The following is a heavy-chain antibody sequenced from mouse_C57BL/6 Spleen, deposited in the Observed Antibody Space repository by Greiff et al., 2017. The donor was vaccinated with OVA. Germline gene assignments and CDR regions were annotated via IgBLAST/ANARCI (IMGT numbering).Heavy chain of an antibody. CDR1: GFPITSGYY. V-gene: IGHV12-3*01. J-gene: IGHJ1*03. D-gene: IGHD2-3*01. CDR3: AGGLYDGYYFDV. Sequence: VQVVESGPGLVKPSQSLFLTCSITGFPITSGYYWIWIRQSPGKPLEWMGYITHSGETFYNPSLQSPISITRETSKNQFFLQLNSVTTEDTAMYYCAGGLYDGYYFDVWGTVTTVTVSS. CDR2: ITHSGET.